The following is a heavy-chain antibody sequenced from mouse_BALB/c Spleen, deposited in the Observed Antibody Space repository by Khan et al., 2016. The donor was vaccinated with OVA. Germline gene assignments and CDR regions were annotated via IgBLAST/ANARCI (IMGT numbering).Heavy chain of an antibody. Sequence: QVQLKESGPGLVAPSQSLSITCTVYGYSLTRYGVHWVRQPPGKGLEWLGLIWDGGSTNYNWALMSRLSISIDNSKSLVFLRMNSLQTDDTALYYCSRTKYLARYWGQGTTLTVSS. J-gene: IGHJ2*01. CDR3: SRTKYLARY. CDR1: GYSLTRYG. V-gene: IGHV2-9*02. CDR2: IWDGGST. D-gene: IGHD3-3*01.